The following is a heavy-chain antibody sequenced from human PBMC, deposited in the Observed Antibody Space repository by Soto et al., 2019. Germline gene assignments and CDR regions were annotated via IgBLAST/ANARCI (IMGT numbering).Heavy chain of an antibody. CDR1: GYSFTSYW. CDR3: ARHGSITMVRGSSNNWFDP. D-gene: IGHD3-10*01. J-gene: IGHJ5*02. V-gene: IGHV5-51*01. CDR2: IYPGDSDT. Sequence: GESLKISCKGSGYSFTSYWIGWVRQMPGKGLEWMGIIYPGDSDTRYSPSFQGQVTISADKSISTAYLQWSNLKASDTAMYYCARHGSITMVRGSSNNWFDPWGQGTLVTVSS.